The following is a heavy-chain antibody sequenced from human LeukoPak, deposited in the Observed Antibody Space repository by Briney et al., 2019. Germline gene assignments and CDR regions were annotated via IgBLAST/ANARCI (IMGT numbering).Heavy chain of an antibody. J-gene: IGHJ4*02. V-gene: IGHV4-39*01. Sequence: SETLSLTCTVSGVSISSSNSYWGWIRQPPGKGLEWIGSIYYSGNTYYNASLKSQVSISIDTSKNQFSLKLTSVTAADTAVYYCARSMGGYSYGAFDYWGQGTLVTVSS. CDR1: GVSISSSNSY. D-gene: IGHD5-18*01. CDR2: IYYSGNT. CDR3: ARSMGGYSYGAFDY.